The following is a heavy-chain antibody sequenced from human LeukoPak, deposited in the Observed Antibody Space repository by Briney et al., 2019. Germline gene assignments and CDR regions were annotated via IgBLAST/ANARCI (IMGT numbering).Heavy chain of an antibody. D-gene: IGHD3-10*01. Sequence: GESLKISCKGSGYSFTSYWIGWVRQMPGKGLEWMGIIYPGDSDTRYSPSFQGQVTISADKSISTAYLQWSSLKASDTAMYYCARQRSMVRGVINWFDPWGQGTLVTVSP. J-gene: IGHJ5*02. CDR1: GYSFTSYW. CDR2: IYPGDSDT. V-gene: IGHV5-51*01. CDR3: ARQRSMVRGVINWFDP.